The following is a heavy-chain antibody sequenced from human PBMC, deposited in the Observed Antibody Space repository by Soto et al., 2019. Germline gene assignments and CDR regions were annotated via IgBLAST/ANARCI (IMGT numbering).Heavy chain of an antibody. D-gene: IGHD3-10*01. V-gene: IGHV3-30-3*01. Sequence: PGESLTLSCAASGFTFSSDAMHWVRHAQGKGLEWEAVMSYDGSNKYYADSVKGRFIISRDNSKNTLYLQWSSLKASDPAMYYCARPTVMVRGVITAYYYYGMDVWGQGTTVTVSS. CDR1: GFTFSSDA. J-gene: IGHJ6*02. CDR3: ARPTVMVRGVITAYYYYGMDV. CDR2: MSYDGSNK.